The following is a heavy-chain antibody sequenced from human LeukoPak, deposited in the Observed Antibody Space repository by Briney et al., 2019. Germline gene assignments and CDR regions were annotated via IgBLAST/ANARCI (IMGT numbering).Heavy chain of an antibody. Sequence: ASVKVSCKASGYTFTSYGISWVRQAPGQGLEWMGWISAYNGNTNYAQKLQGRVTMTTDTSTSTAYMELRSLRSDDTAVYYCARDNDILTGYYAPYYYYYYMDVWGKGATVTVSS. D-gene: IGHD3-9*01. CDR1: GYTFTSYG. J-gene: IGHJ6*03. CDR3: ARDNDILTGYYAPYYYYYYMDV. CDR2: ISAYNGNT. V-gene: IGHV1-18*01.